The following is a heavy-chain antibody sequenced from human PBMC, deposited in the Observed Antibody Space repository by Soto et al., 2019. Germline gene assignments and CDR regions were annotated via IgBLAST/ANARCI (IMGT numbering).Heavy chain of an antibody. J-gene: IGHJ4*02. CDR3: ARKGFFDY. Sequence: GASVKVSCKASGYSFDAHYIHWVRQAPGQGLEWMGWINPFSGTTKLAQKFQGRVSVTRDTSISTACVEMSSLRSDDTAIYYCARKGFFDYWGQGTLVTVSS. CDR2: INPFSGTT. CDR1: GYSFDAHY. V-gene: IGHV1-2*02.